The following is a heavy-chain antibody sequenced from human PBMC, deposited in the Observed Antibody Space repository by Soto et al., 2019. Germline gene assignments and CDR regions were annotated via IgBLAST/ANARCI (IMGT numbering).Heavy chain of an antibody. J-gene: IGHJ6*02. V-gene: IGHV5-51*01. CDR3: ATSRKYSSSWYKFHYYYGMHV. Sequence: RGETLKISCKGSGYSFTSYWIGWVRQMPGKGLEWMGIIYPGDSDTRYSPSFQGQVTISADKSISTAYLQWSSLKASDTAMYYCATSRKYSSSWYKFHYYYGMHVWGQGTTVTVS. CDR2: IYPGDSDT. CDR1: GYSFTSYW. D-gene: IGHD6-13*01.